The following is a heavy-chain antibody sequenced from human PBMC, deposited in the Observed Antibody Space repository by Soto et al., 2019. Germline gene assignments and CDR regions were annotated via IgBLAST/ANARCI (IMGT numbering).Heavy chain of an antibody. CDR1: GFAFSNAW. D-gene: IGHD2-2*01. V-gene: IGHV3-15*01. Sequence: GGSLRLSCAASGFAFSNAWMSWVRQAPGKGLEWVGRIKSKTDGGTTDYAAPVKGRFTISRDDSKNTLYLQMNSLKTEDTAVYYCTTLCSSTSCTYYYYYYGMDVWGQGTTVTVSS. J-gene: IGHJ6*02. CDR3: TTLCSSTSCTYYYYYYGMDV. CDR2: IKSKTDGGTT.